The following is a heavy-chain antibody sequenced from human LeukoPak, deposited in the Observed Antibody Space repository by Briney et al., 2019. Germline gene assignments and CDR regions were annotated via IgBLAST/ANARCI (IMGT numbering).Heavy chain of an antibody. D-gene: IGHD3-22*01. Sequence: SVKVSCKASGDTFNNYYFTWVRQAPGQGLEWMGRIIPMLGITTYAQRFQGRVTITADRSTSTGYLELSSLRSEDTAVYYCARSRNWLSDYWGQGTLVTVSS. CDR3: ARSRNWLSDY. CDR2: IIPMLGIT. J-gene: IGHJ1*01. V-gene: IGHV1-69*02. CDR1: GDTFNNYY.